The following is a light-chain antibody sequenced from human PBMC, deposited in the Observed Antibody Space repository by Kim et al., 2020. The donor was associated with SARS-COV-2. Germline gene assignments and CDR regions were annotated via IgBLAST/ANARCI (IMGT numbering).Light chain of an antibody. CDR2: GKN. V-gene: IGLV3-19*01. CDR1: SLRSYY. Sequence: SVALGQTVRITCQGDSLRSYYASWYQQKPGQAPVLVIYGKNNRPSGIPDRFSGSSSGNTASLTITGAQAEDEADYSCNSRDSSGTVFGGGTQLTVL. CDR3: NSRDSSGTV. J-gene: IGLJ2*01.